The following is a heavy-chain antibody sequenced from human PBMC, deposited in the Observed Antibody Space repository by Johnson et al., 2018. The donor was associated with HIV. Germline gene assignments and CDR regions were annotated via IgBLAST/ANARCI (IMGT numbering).Heavy chain of an antibody. Sequence: EVQLVEPGGGLVQHGGSLRLSCAASGFTFSSYDMHWVRQATGKGLEWVSAIGTAGDTYYPGSLKGRFTISRENAKNSLYLQMNSLRAEDTALYYCAREPQLDTRSNSIALDVWGQGTMVTVSS. CDR2: IGTAGDT. D-gene: IGHD1-26*01. CDR1: GFTFSSYD. V-gene: IGHV3-13*01. J-gene: IGHJ3*01. CDR3: AREPQLDTRSNSIALDV.